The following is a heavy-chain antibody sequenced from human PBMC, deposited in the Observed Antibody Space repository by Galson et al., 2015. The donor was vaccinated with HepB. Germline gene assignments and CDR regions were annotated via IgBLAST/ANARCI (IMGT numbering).Heavy chain of an antibody. CDR3: ARDGGSYDSYFDL. J-gene: IGHJ2*01. CDR2: IKQDGSEK. CDR1: GFTSSSYW. Sequence: SLRLSCAATGFTSSSYWMSWVRQAPGKGLAWVANIKQDGSEKYYVDSVKGRFTISRDNAKNSLYLQMNSLRAEDTAVYYCARDGGSYDSYFDLWGRGTLVTVSS. D-gene: IGHD1-26*01. V-gene: IGHV3-7*01.